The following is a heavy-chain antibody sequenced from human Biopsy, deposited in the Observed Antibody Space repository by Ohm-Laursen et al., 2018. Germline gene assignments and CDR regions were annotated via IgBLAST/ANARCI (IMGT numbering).Heavy chain of an antibody. D-gene: IGHD2-15*01. V-gene: IGHV3-23*01. J-gene: IGHJ2*01. Sequence: SLRLSCSASGFTFSNYAMTWVRQAPGKGLEWVSAISDIGSSTFYSDSVKGLFTISRDNSKKTLYLQMNSLRAEDTAIYYCAKDQPDLAVVVAAHWYFDLWGRGALVTVSS. CDR1: GFTFSNYA. CDR3: AKDQPDLAVVVAAHWYFDL. CDR2: ISDIGSST.